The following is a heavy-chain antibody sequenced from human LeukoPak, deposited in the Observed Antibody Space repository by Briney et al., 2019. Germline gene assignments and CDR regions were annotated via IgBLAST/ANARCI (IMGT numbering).Heavy chain of an antibody. J-gene: IGHJ3*02. CDR1: GGSFSGYY. CDR2: INHSGST. CDR3: ARGGVVTQHDAFDI. V-gene: IGHV4-34*01. Sequence: SETLSLTCAVYGGSFSGYYWSWIRQPPGKGLEWIGEINHSGSTNYNPSLKSRVTISVDTSKNQFALKRSSVTAADTAVYYCARGGVVTQHDAFDIWGQGTMVTVSS. D-gene: IGHD4-23*01.